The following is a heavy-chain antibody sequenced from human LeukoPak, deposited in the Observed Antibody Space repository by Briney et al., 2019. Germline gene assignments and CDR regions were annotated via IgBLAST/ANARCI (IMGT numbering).Heavy chain of an antibody. V-gene: IGHV3-74*01. CDR3: ATVSEY. CDR2: INNDGTAT. Sequence: PGGSLRLSRAASGFTFSSYAMSWVRQAPGKGLVWVSGINNDGTATYCADSVKGRFPIARDNAKSTVYLQMNGLRAEDTTVYYCATVSEYWGQGTLVTVSS. CDR1: GFTFSSYA. J-gene: IGHJ4*02.